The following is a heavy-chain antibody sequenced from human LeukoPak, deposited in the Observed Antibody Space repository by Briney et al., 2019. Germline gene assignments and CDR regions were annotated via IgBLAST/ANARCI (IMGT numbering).Heavy chain of an antibody. CDR2: ISSSSSYI. V-gene: IGHV3-21*01. CDR3: ARDRRSHHYFDY. CDR1: GFTFSSYS. Sequence: PGGSLRLSCAASGFTFSSYSMNWVRQAPGKGLEWVSSISSSSSYIYYADSVKGRFTISRDNAKNSLYLQMNSLRAEDTAVYYCARDRRSHHYFDYWGQGTLVTVSS. J-gene: IGHJ4*02.